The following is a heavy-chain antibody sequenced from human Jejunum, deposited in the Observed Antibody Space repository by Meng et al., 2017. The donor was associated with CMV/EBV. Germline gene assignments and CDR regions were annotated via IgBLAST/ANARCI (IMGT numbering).Heavy chain of an antibody. D-gene: IGHD4-17*01. CDR3: ARRTTVTGGFDY. Sequence: GKLGQPASEVKMPGASVKLSCKASGYTLSDYYMHWVRQAPGQGLEWMGWINPKSGDTDYAQKFQGRVTMTRDTSMNRAYMELSSLKFDDTAVYYCARRTTVTGGFDYWGQGTLVTVSS. J-gene: IGHJ4*02. CDR1: GYTLSDYY. V-gene: IGHV1-2*02. CDR2: INPKSGDT.